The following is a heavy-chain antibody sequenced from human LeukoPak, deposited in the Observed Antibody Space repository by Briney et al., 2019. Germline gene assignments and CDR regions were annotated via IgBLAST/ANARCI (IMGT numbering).Heavy chain of an antibody. CDR3: TRGRAAGD. CDR2: VSPDSGDT. CDR1: GYTFTNND. V-gene: IGHV1-8*01. D-gene: IGHD6-19*01. J-gene: IGHJ4*02. Sequence: GASVKVSCKASGYTFTNNDINWVRQATGQGIELMGWVSPDSGDTGYAPNFRGRVTMTTATSINTAYMELTSLTSEDTAIYYCTRGRAAGDWGQGTLVTVSS.